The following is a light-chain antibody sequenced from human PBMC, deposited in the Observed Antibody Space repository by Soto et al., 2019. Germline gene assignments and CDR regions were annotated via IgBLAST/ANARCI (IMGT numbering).Light chain of an antibody. V-gene: IGLV2-14*01. J-gene: IGLJ1*01. Sequence: QSALTQPASVSGSPGQSNTISCTGTSSDVGAYDYVSWYQQHPDKAPKLIIYVVSNRPSGVSNRFSGSKSGNTASLTISGLQAEDEADYYCSLYTSSDTPYVFGTGTKVTVL. CDR2: VVS. CDR1: SSDVGAYDY. CDR3: SLYTSSDTPYV.